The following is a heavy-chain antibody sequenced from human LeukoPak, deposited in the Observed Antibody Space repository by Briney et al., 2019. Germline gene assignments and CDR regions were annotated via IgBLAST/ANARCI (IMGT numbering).Heavy chain of an antibody. CDR1: GGSISSYY. V-gene: IGHV4-59*01. Sequence: SETLSLTCTVSGGSISSYYCSWIRQPPGKGLEWIGYIYSSGSTNYNPSLKSRVTISVDTSKNQFSLKLSSVTAADTAVYYCARDPGDGYNEYYFDYWGQGTLVTVSS. CDR3: ARDPGDGYNEYYFDY. D-gene: IGHD5-24*01. CDR2: IYSSGST. J-gene: IGHJ4*02.